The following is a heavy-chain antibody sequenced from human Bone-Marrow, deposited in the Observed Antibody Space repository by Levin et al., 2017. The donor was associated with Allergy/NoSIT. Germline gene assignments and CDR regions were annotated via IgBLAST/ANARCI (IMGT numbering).Heavy chain of an antibody. J-gene: IGHJ4*02. V-gene: IGHV3-48*03. CDR1: EFIISNYE. CDR3: ARGDWDSGQTFDY. Sequence: PTGGSLRLSCKVFEFIISNYEINWVRQAPGKGLEWVSYLSRSGTTMLYADSVKGRFTISRDNAKNSLYLEMNSLRAEDTAVYYCARGDWDSGQTFDYWGQGTLVSVSS. D-gene: IGHD2-21*02. CDR2: LSRSGTTM.